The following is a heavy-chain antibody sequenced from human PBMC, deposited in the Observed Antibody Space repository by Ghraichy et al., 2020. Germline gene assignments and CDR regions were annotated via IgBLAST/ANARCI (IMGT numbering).Heavy chain of an antibody. V-gene: IGHV3-48*02. D-gene: IGHD5-12*01. CDR3: ARRMDIAATIGDY. J-gene: IGHJ4*02. CDR1: GFTFSSHS. CDR2: ISISSGTI. Sequence: GGSLRLSCAASGFTFSSHSMNWVRQAPGKGLEWVSYISISSGTIYYAGSVKGRFTISRDNAKNSLYLQMNSLRDEDTAVYYCARRMDIAATIGDYWGQGTLVTVSS.